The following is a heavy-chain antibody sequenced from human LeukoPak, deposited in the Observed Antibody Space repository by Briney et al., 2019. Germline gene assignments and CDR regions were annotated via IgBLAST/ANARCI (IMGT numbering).Heavy chain of an antibody. CDR3: ARNHQILRYFDWLTGGFDY. CDR1: EFSFSSYE. CDR2: MSASGGTI. J-gene: IGHJ4*02. Sequence: PGGSLRLSCAASEFSFSSYEMNWVRQAPGKGLEWVSYMSASGGTIYYADSVKGRFTISRDNAKNSLYLQMNSLRAEDTAVYYCARNHQILRYFDWLTGGFDYWGQGTLVTVSS. D-gene: IGHD3-9*01. V-gene: IGHV3-48*03.